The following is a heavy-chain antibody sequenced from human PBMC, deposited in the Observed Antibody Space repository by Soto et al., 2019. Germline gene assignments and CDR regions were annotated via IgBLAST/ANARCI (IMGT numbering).Heavy chain of an antibody. D-gene: IGHD3-3*01. CDR1: GFTFGDYA. J-gene: IGHJ3*02. CDR2: IRSKAYGGTT. CDR3: TRALGGYDFWSGYYHDAFDI. V-gene: IGHV3-49*05. Sequence: EVQLVESGGGLVKPGRSLRLSCTASGFTFGDYAMSWFRQAPGKGLEWVGFIRSKAYGGTTEYAASVKGRFTISRDDSKSIAYLQMNSLKTEDTAVYYCTRALGGYDFWSGYYHDAFDIWGQGTMVTVSS.